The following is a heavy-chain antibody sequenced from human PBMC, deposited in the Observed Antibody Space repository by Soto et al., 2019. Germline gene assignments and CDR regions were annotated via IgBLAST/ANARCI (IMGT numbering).Heavy chain of an antibody. J-gene: IGHJ6*02. Sequence: ASVKVSCKVSGYTLTELSMHWVRQAPGKGLEWMGGFDPEDGETIYAQKFQGRVTMTEDTSTDTAYMELSSLRSEDTAVYYCATGYYSSSWCSYYGMDVWGQGTTVTVSS. V-gene: IGHV1-24*01. D-gene: IGHD6-13*01. CDR1: GYTLTELS. CDR3: ATGYYSSSWCSYYGMDV. CDR2: FDPEDGET.